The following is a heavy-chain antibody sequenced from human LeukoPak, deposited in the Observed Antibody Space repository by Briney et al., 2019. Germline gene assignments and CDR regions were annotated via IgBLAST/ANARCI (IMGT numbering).Heavy chain of an antibody. D-gene: IGHD3-3*01. CDR2: INHSGST. CDR3: ARYANFWSGYYTVIFDY. CDR1: GGSFSGYY. J-gene: IGHJ4*02. V-gene: IGHV4-34*01. Sequence: SETLSLTCAVYGGSFSGYYWSWIRQPPGKGLEWIGEINHSGSTNYNPSLKSRVTISVDTSKNQFSLKLSSVTAADTAVYYCARYANFWSGYYTVIFDYWGQGTLVTVSS.